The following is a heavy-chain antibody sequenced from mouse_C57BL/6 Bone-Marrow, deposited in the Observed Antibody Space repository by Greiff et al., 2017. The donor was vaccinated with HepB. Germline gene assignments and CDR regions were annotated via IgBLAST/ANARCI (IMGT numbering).Heavy chain of an antibody. V-gene: IGHV14-4*01. CDR3: TTRTPITTVVAKDYFDY. Sequence: VQLQQSGAELVRPGASVKLSCTASGFNIKDDYMHWVKQRPEQGLERIGWIDPENGDTEYASKFQGKATITADTSSNTAYLQLSSLTSEDTAVYYCTTRTPITTVVAKDYFDYWGQGTTLTVSS. CDR2: IDPENGDT. CDR1: GFNIKDDY. D-gene: IGHD1-1*01. J-gene: IGHJ2*01.